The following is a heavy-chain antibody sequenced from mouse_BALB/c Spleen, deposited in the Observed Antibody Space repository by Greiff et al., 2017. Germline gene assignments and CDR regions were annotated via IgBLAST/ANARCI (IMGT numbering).Heavy chain of an antibody. CDR2: IRLKSNNYAT. D-gene: IGHD2-4*01. CDR1: GFTFSNYW. J-gene: IGHJ3*01. V-gene: IGHV6-6*02. Sequence: EVKLEESGGGLVQPGGSMKLSCVASGFTFSNYWMNWVRQSPEKGLEWVAEIRLKSNNYATHYAESVKGRFTISRDDSKSSVYLQMNNLRAEDTGIYYCTRGYYDFLFAYWGQGTLVTVSA. CDR3: TRGYYDFLFAY.